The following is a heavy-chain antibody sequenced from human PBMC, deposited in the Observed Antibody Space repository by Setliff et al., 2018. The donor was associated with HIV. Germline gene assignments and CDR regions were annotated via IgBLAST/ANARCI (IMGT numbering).Heavy chain of an antibody. Sequence: GPSVKVSCKASGGTFSNYAISWVRQAPGQGLEWMGGIIPIFGTANYAQKFQGRVTITADESTSTAYMELSSLRSEDTAVYYCARDDYYYDSRDIFYRIEYFHHWGQGTLVTVSS. CDR3: ARDDYYYDSRDIFYRIEYFHH. D-gene: IGHD3-22*01. CDR1: GGTFSNYA. J-gene: IGHJ1*01. CDR2: IIPIFGTA. V-gene: IGHV1-69*13.